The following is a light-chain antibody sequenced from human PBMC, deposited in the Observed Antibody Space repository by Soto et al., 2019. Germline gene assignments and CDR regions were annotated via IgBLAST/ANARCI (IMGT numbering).Light chain of an antibody. V-gene: IGKV3-15*01. J-gene: IGKJ5*01. CDR2: CAS. Sequence: EIVMTQSPATLSVSPGERATLSCRASQSVSSNLAWYHQKPGQAPRHLIYCASYRATGIPARFSGSGSGTDFTLTFSSLPSEDFEIYYFQQYNNWPLTFGQGTRLEIK. CDR1: QSVSSN. CDR3: QQYNNWPLT.